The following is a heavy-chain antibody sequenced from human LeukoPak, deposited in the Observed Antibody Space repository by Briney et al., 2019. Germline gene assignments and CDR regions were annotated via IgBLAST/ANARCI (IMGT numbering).Heavy chain of an antibody. D-gene: IGHD3-22*01. V-gene: IGHV4-61*05. J-gene: IGHJ6*03. Sequence: SETLSLTCTVSGGSISSSSYYWGWIRQPPGKGLEWIGYIYYSGSTNYNPSLKSRVTISVDTSKNQFSLKLSSVTAADTAVYYCARAEYGSSGYSYYYYMDVWGKGTTVTISS. CDR3: ARAEYGSSGYSYYYYMDV. CDR2: IYYSGST. CDR1: GGSISSSSYY.